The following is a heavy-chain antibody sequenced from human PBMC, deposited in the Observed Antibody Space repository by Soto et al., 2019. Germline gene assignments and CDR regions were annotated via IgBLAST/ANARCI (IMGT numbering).Heavy chain of an antibody. CDR2: ISNDGSNK. J-gene: IGHJ3*02. CDR1: GFTFNNYG. Sequence: GGSLRLSCAASGFTFNNYGMNWVRQAPGKGLEWVAIISNDGSNKYYADSVKGRFTISRDNSKNTLYLQMNSLRAEDTAVYYCARDGIVVVTATTGGLDAFDIWGQGTMVTVSS. V-gene: IGHV3-33*08. CDR3: ARDGIVVVTATTGGLDAFDI. D-gene: IGHD2-21*02.